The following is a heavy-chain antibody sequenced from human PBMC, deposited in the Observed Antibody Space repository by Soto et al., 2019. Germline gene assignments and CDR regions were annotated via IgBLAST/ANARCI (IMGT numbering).Heavy chain of an antibody. CDR2: IYNSGSA. CDR3: XXXXXXXXXXDH. Sequence: QVHLQESGPGLVKPSQTLSLTCTVLGDSITTGDYYWSWVRQSPGKGLEWIGYIYNSGSAHYNPSLKSRLTMSVDTSKNQFSLELSSVTAADXXVXXXXXXXXXXXXXDHWGQGSLVTVSS. CDR1: GDSITTGDYY. J-gene: IGHJ4*02. V-gene: IGHV4-30-4*01.